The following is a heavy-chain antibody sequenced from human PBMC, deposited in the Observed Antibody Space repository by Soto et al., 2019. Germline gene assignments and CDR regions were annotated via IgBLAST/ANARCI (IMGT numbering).Heavy chain of an antibody. J-gene: IGHJ5*02. CDR3: ARGRDYDFWSGYYNNWFDP. V-gene: IGHV4-34*01. Sequence: QVQLQQWGAGLLKPSETLSLTCAVYGGSFSGYYWSWIRQPPGKGLEWIGEINHSGSTNYNPSLQSRVIISVDTSKNQLSLKLSSVTAADTAVYYCARGRDYDFWSGYYNNWFDPWGQGTLVTVSS. CDR2: INHSGST. CDR1: GGSFSGYY. D-gene: IGHD3-3*01.